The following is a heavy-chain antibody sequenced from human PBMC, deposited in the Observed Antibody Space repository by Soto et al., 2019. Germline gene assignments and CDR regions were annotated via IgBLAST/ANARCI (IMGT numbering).Heavy chain of an antibody. J-gene: IGHJ4*02. CDR3: ARGRYCSSTSCRPFDY. CDR2: ISSNGGST. Sequence: GGSLRLSCAASGFTFSSFAMHWVRQAPGKGLEYVSAISSNGGSTYYANSVKGRFTISRDNSKNTLYLQMGSLRAEDMAVYYCARGRYCSSTSCRPFDYWGQGTLVTVSS. V-gene: IGHV3-64*01. CDR1: GFTFSSFA. D-gene: IGHD2-2*01.